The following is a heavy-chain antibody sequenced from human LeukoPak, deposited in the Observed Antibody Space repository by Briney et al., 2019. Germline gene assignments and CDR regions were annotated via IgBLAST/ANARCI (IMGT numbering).Heavy chain of an antibody. CDR3: AKDRGGQQGEPLPYYYYYMGV. CDR2: IRYDGSNK. V-gene: IGHV3-30*02. J-gene: IGHJ6*03. D-gene: IGHD1-14*01. Sequence: GGSLRLSCAASGFTFSSYGMHWVRQAPGKGLEWVAFIRYDGSNKYYADSVKGRFTISRDNSKNTLYLQMNSLRAEDTAVYYCAKDRGGQQGEPLPYYYYYMGVWGKGTTVTVSS. CDR1: GFTFSSYG.